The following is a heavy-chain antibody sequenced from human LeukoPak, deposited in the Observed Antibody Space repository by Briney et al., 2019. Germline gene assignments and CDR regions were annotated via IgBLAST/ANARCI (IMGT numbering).Heavy chain of an antibody. CDR3: AMTPHYYDSSGYIKI. V-gene: IGHV4-31*03. J-gene: IGHJ4*02. CDR1: GGSISSGSYC. CDR2: IYYSGST. D-gene: IGHD3-22*01. Sequence: SQTLSLTCTVSGGSISSGSYCWSWIRQHPGKGLEWIGYIYYSGSTYYNPSLKSRVTISVDTSKNQFSLKLSSVTAADTAVYYCAMTPHYYDSSGYIKIWGQGTLVTVSS.